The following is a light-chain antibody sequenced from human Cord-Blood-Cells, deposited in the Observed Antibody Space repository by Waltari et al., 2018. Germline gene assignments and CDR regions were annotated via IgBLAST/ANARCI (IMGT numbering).Light chain of an antibody. J-gene: IGLJ1*01. V-gene: IGLV6-57*01. CDR2: EDN. CDR3: QSYDSSNYV. Sequence: FMLTQPHSVSESPGKTVTISCTRISGSIARHHVQWYQQRPGSSPTTVIYEDNQRPSGVPDRFSGSIDSSSNSASLTISGLKTEDEADYYCQSYDSSNYVFGTGTKVTVL. CDR1: SGSIARHH.